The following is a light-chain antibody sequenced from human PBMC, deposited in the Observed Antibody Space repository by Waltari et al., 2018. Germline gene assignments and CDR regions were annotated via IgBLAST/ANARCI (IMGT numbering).Light chain of an antibody. Sequence: DIVMTQSPDSLAVSLGERATIHCRSSQSVLYSSNQKNYLTWYQQKPGQPPNVLISWASTRESGVPDRFSGSGSGTDFTLTISSLQAEDVAVYYCQQYYTTPYTFGQGTKLEIK. J-gene: IGKJ2*01. CDR3: QQYYTTPYT. CDR2: WAS. CDR1: QSVLYSSNQKNY. V-gene: IGKV4-1*01.